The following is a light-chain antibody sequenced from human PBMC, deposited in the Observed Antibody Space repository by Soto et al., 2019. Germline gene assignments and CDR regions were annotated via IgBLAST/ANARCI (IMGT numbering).Light chain of an antibody. Sequence: DIVMTQSPLSLPVTPGEPASISCRSSQSLLHSNGYNYLDWYLQKPGQSPQLLIYLGSNRASGVPDRFSGSGSGTDFTLKISRVEAEDVGVYYSMQALQNPLLTLGGGTKV. V-gene: IGKV2-28*01. J-gene: IGKJ4*01. CDR3: MQALQNPLLT. CDR1: QSLLHSNGYNY. CDR2: LGS.